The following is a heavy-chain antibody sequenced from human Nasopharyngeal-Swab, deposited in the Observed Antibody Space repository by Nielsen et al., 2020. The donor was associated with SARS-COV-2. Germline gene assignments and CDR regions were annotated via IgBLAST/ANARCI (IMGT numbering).Heavy chain of an antibody. CDR2: IIPSFGTA. J-gene: IGHJ3*02. D-gene: IGHD3-22*01. Sequence: WVRQAPGQGLEWMGGIIPSFGTANYAQKFQGRVTITADESTRTAYMELSSLRSEDTAVYYCARDSTYYYDSSGSDGALDIWGQGTMVTVSS. CDR3: ARDSTYYYDSSGSDGALDI. V-gene: IGHV1-69*01.